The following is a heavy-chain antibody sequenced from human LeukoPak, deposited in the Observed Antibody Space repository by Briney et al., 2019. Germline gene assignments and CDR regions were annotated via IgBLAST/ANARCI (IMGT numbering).Heavy chain of an antibody. CDR2: IYYSGST. J-gene: IGHJ5*02. Sequence: SETLSLTCTVSVGSISSHYWSWIRQPPGKGLEWSGYIYYSGSTNYNPSLKSRVTISVDTSKNQFSLKLSSVTAADTAVYYCARVPSKENWFDPWGQGTLVTVSS. CDR3: ARVPSKENWFDP. V-gene: IGHV4-59*11. D-gene: IGHD2-2*01. CDR1: VGSISSHY.